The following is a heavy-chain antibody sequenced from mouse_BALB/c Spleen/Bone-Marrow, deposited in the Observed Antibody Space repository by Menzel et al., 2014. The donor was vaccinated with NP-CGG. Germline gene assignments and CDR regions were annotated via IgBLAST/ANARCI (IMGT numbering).Heavy chain of an antibody. D-gene: IGHD2-4*01. J-gene: IGHJ4*01. CDR3: AREGGLRRGDYYAMDY. CDR2: INPYNDGT. V-gene: IGHV1-14*01. CDR1: GYTFTAYV. Sequence: EVKLLESGPELVKPWASVKMSCKASGYTFTAYVMHWVKQKPGQGLEWIGYINPYNDGTKYNEMFKGKATLTSDKSSSTAYMELSSLTSEDSAVYYCAREGGLRRGDYYAMDYWGQGTSVTVSS.